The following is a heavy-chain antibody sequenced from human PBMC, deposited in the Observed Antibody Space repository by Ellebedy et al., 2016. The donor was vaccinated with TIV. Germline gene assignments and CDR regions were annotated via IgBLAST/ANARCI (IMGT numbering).Heavy chain of an antibody. D-gene: IGHD1-26*01. CDR2: INHSGST. Sequence: SETLSLTXAVYGGSFSGYYWSWIRQPPGKGLEWIGEINHSGSTNYNPSLKSRVTISVDTSKNQFSLKLSSVTAADTAVYYCAGRKLNELPPDYWGQGTLVTVSS. J-gene: IGHJ4*02. CDR3: AGRKLNELPPDY. CDR1: GGSFSGYY. V-gene: IGHV4-34*01.